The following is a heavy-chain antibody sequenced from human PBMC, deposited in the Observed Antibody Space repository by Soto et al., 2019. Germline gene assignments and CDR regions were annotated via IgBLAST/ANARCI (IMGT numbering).Heavy chain of an antibody. CDR1: GFTFSSYW. J-gene: IGHJ3*02. CDR2: IRQDEREK. Sequence: EVQLVVSGGGLVQPGGSLRLSCVASGFTFSSYWMTWVRQAPGKGLEWVANIRQDEREKYFMDSVKGRFTISRDNAKNSLYLQMNSLRAEDTAVYYCATDHRGAFDMWGQGTLVTVSS. CDR3: ATDHRGAFDM. V-gene: IGHV3-7*01.